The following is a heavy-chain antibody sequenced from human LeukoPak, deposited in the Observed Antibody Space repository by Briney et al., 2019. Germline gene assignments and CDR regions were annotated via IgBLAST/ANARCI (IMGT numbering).Heavy chain of an antibody. D-gene: IGHD2-2*02. Sequence: AGGSLRLSCAASGFTFNGYAMSWVRQAPGKGLEWVSAISPTGAGTYYADSGKGLFTISRDHSKNTLYLQMNSRRAEDTAVYYCAKYTERAFDIWGQGTMVTVSS. CDR2: ISPTGAGT. J-gene: IGHJ3*02. V-gene: IGHV3-23*01. CDR3: AKYTERAFDI. CDR1: GFTFNGYA.